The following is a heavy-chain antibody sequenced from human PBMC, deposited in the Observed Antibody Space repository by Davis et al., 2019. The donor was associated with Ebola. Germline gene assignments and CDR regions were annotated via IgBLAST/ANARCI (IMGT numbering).Heavy chain of an antibody. D-gene: IGHD1-26*01. J-gene: IGHJ3*01. CDR3: ARDSDPSGGRYKYRPPNAFDL. Sequence: PSETLSLTCTVSGDSISRYYLNWIRQAPGKTLEWIGSVYYGHAIYNPSLKSPVTIFSDTTKNSFSLRLTSVTAADTAIYFCARDSDPSGGRYKYRPPNAFDLWGQGTKVAVSS. CDR2: VYYGHA. V-gene: IGHV4-59*12. CDR1: GDSISRYY.